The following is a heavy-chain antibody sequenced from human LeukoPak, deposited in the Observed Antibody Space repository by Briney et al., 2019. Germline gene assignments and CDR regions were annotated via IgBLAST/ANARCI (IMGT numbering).Heavy chain of an antibody. V-gene: IGHV4-4*07. J-gene: IGHJ4*02. CDR1: GGSISNYY. CDR2: IYSSGST. CDR3: ARERVYDSSGYYISDY. Sequence: SETLSLTCTVSGGSISNYYWSWIRQPAGKGLEWIGRIYSSGSTDYNPSLRSRVTMPVDTSKNHFSLKLSSVTAADTAVYYCARERVYDSSGYYISDYWGQGTLVTVSS. D-gene: IGHD3-22*01.